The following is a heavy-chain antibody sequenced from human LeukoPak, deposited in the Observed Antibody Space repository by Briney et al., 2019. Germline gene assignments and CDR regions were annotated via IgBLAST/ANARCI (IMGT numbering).Heavy chain of an antibody. Sequence: PSETLSLTCTVSGGSISSSSYYWGWIRQPPGKGLEWIGEINHSGSTNYNPSLKSRVTISVDTSKNQFSLKLSSVTAADTAVYYCARGGGSGSYGWFDPWGQGTLVTVSS. CDR2: INHSGST. J-gene: IGHJ5*02. V-gene: IGHV4-39*07. D-gene: IGHD3-10*01. CDR1: GGSISSSSYY. CDR3: ARGGGSGSYGWFDP.